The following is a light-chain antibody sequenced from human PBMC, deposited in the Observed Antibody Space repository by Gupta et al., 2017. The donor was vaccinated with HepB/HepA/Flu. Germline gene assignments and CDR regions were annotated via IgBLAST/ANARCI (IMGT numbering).Light chain of an antibody. J-gene: IGKJ2*01. CDR3: QQDDSWPLT. CDR2: GAS. CDR1: QSVSSS. V-gene: IGKV3-15*01. Sequence: ERAMTQSPAILSVSLGERATLSCRASQSVSSSLAWYQQKPGQAPRLLIYGASTRATAIPARFSGSGSGTEFTLTISSLQSEDFAVYYCQQDDSWPLTFGQGTKMEIK.